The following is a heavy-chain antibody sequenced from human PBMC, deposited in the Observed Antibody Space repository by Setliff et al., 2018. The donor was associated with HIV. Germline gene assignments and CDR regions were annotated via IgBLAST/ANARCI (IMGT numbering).Heavy chain of an antibody. V-gene: IGHV4-4*07. CDR3: ARLDCSSSSGFVDY. Sequence: PSETLSLTCTVSGGSVSGYYWTWIRQPAGKGLEWIGRIYFPITSTNYNPSLKRRVTMAVDTSKNQISLRLNSVTSAATAVYSCARLDCSSSSGFVDYWGQGTVVTVSS. CDR2: IYFPITST. D-gene: IGHD2-2*01. J-gene: IGHJ4*02. CDR1: GGSVSGYY.